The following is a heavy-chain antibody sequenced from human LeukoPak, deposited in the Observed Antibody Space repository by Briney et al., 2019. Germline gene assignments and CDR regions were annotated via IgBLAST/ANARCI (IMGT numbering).Heavy chain of an antibody. CDR3: AKQGEIRQDYYMDV. V-gene: IGHV1-69*06. CDR2: IISAFGTA. D-gene: IGHD1/OR15-1a*01. J-gene: IGHJ6*03. CDR1: GGSISSYG. Sequence: GSSVKVSCKASGGSISSYGISWVRQAPGQGLEWMGRIISAFGTANYAQKFQDRVTITADIASNTAYMELTSLTSEDTAVYFCAKQGEIRQDYYMDVWGNGTTVTVSS.